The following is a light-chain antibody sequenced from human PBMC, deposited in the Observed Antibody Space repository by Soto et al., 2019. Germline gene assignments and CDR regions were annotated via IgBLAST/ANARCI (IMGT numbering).Light chain of an antibody. V-gene: IGKV3-20*01. J-gene: IGKJ4*01. Sequence: EGVLTQSPGTLSLSPGERATLACRASQAVSSILLAWYQQKPGQAPRLLIYGASSRATGIPDRFSGSGSGTDFPLTVSRLEPEDFAVYYCQQHGTSPIFGGGNKVEIK. CDR3: QQHGTSPI. CDR2: GAS. CDR1: QAVSSIL.